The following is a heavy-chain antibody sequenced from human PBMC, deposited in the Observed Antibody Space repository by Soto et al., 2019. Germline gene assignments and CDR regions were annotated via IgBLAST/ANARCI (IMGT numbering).Heavy chain of an antibody. CDR3: ARFSAGYSSGWSWNYYYGMDV. CDR2: INPNSGGT. D-gene: IGHD6-19*01. CDR1: GYTFTGYY. V-gene: IGHV1-2*04. Sequence: ASVKVSCKASGYTFTGYYMHWVRQAPGQGLEWMGWINPNSGGTNYAQKFQGWVTMTRDTSISTAYMELSRLRSDDTAVYYCARFSAGYSSGWSWNYYYGMDVWGQGTTVTV. J-gene: IGHJ6*02.